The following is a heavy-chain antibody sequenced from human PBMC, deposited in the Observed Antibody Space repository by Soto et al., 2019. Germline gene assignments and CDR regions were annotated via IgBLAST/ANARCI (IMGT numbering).Heavy chain of an antibody. D-gene: IGHD4-17*01. V-gene: IGHV3-74*01. CDR1: RFTLSSYW. CDR2: ISSDGTDV. J-gene: IGHJ4*02. CDR3: ARHPTVPGPSTLDS. Sequence: EVQLVESGGGLVQPGGSLRLSCAASRFTLSSYWMHWVRQAPGRELMWVSRISSDGTDVLHADSVKGRFTISRDNARNTIPLEMASLRAEDTAVDSWARHPTVPGPSTLDSWGEGTLVAVSS.